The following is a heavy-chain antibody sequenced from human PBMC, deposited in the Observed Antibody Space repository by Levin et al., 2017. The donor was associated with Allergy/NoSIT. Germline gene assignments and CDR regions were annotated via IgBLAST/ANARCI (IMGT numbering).Heavy chain of an antibody. CDR3: AKIERDEYISSLDY. Sequence: GGSLRLSCTASGFTFSSFGMHWVRQAPGKGLEWVAIISYDGNKQYYGDSVKGRFTISRDNYQNTLYLQMNSLTVEDTAVYYCAKIERDEYISSLDYWGQGTLVTVSS. J-gene: IGHJ4*02. V-gene: IGHV3-30*18. D-gene: IGHD6-6*01. CDR1: GFTFSSFG. CDR2: ISYDGNKQ.